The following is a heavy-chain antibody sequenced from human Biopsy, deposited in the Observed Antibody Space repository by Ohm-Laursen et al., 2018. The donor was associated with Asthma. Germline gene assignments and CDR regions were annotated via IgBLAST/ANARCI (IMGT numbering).Heavy chain of an antibody. V-gene: IGHV1-18*01. D-gene: IGHD3-10*01. J-gene: IGHJ6*02. CDR2: ISVYNGNT. Sequence: ASVKVSCKTSGYTFNSAGITWVRRAPGQGLEWMGWISVYNGNTKVAQKLQDRVTMITGTSTSTAYMELRSLRSDDTAVYFCARAVDYSHYYGIDVWGQGTTVTV. CDR1: GYTFNSAG. CDR3: ARAVDYSHYYGIDV.